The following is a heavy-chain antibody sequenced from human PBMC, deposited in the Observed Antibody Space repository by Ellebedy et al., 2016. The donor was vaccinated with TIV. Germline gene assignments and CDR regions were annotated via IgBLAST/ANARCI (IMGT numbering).Heavy chain of an antibody. CDR3: ARGTTLFGVLDH. V-gene: IGHV4-31*03. D-gene: IGHD3-3*01. J-gene: IGHJ1*01. CDR2: IYYTGST. CDR1: GGSLSRTSYY. Sequence: SETLSLXCNVSGGSLSRTSYYWNWIRQHPGKGLEWIGYIYYTGSTYYNPSLRSRVTISLDTSKNHFSLKLNAVTAADTAVYYCARGTTLFGVLDHWGQGNLVTVSS.